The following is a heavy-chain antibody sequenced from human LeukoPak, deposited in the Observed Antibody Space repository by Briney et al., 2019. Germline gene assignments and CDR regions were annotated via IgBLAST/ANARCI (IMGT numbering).Heavy chain of an antibody. Sequence: GGSLRLSCAASGFTFDDYAMHWVRQAPGKGLERVSGISWNSGSIGYADSVKGRFTISRDNAKNSLYLQMNSLRAEDTALYYCAKVSGSGWYELMDYFDYWGQGTLVTVSS. CDR3: AKVSGSGWYELMDYFDY. CDR1: GFTFDDYA. D-gene: IGHD6-19*01. V-gene: IGHV3-9*01. CDR2: ISWNSGSI. J-gene: IGHJ4*02.